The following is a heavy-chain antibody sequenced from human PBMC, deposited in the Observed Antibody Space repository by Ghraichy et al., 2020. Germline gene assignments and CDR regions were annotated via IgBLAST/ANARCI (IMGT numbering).Heavy chain of an antibody. V-gene: IGHV1-2*02. Sequence: ASVKVSCKASGYTFTGYYMHWVRQAPGQGLEWMGWIYPNSGGTNYAQKFEGRVTMTRDTSITTAYMELSRLRSDDTAVYYCARGYCSGGSCWDTFAIWGQGTMVTVSS. CDR2: IYPNSGGT. J-gene: IGHJ3*02. CDR3: ARGYCSGGSCWDTFAI. D-gene: IGHD2-15*01. CDR1: GYTFTGYY.